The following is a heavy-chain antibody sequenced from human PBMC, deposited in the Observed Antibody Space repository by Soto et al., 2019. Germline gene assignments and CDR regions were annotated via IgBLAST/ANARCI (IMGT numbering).Heavy chain of an antibody. D-gene: IGHD6-25*01. CDR3: ARGGVAAGNINFDY. Sequence: ASVKVSCKASGYTFTNYAMHWVRQAPGQRLEWMGWINGGNGNTKYSPKLQDRVTITRDTSASTAYMELSSLRSEDTALYYCARGGVAAGNINFDYWGQGTLVTVSS. V-gene: IGHV1-3*01. CDR2: INGGNGNT. CDR1: GYTFTNYA. J-gene: IGHJ4*02.